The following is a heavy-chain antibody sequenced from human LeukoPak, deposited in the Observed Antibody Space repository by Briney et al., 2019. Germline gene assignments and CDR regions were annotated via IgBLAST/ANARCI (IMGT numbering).Heavy chain of an antibody. Sequence: ASVKISCKVSGFTLTDYYMHWIRQAPGKGLEYMGLVDPEDDEAVYAERFQGRVTMTADTSIDTVYMELKNLRSEGTAVYYCGRRVVASTGLSDWGQGTLITISS. CDR1: GFTLTDYY. CDR3: GRRVVASTGLSD. D-gene: IGHD2-15*01. J-gene: IGHJ4*02. CDR2: VDPEDDEA. V-gene: IGHV1-69-2*01.